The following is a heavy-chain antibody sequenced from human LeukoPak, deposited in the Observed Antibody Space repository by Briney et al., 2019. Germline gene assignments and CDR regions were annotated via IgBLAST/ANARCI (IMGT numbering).Heavy chain of an antibody. Sequence: EASVKVSCKASGYTFTSYGISWVRQAPGQGLEWMGIINPSGGSTSYAQKFQGRVTMTRDTSTSTVYMHLSSLSSDDTAVYYCARRKHVSDYYDSSGYFDYWGQGTLVTVSS. CDR3: ARRKHVSDYYDSSGYFDY. D-gene: IGHD3-22*01. J-gene: IGHJ4*02. CDR1: GYTFTSYG. V-gene: IGHV1-46*01. CDR2: INPSGGST.